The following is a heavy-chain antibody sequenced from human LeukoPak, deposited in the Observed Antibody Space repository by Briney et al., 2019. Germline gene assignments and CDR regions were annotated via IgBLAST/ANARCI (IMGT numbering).Heavy chain of an antibody. V-gene: IGHV4-61*02. CDR1: GGSISSGSYY. Sequence: SETLSLTCTVSGGSISSGSYYWSWIRQPAGKGLEWIGRIYTSGSTNYNPSLKSRVTISVDTSKNQFSLKLSSVTAADTAVYYCARVDPTDGYSGYYFDYWGQGTLVTVSS. CDR2: IYTSGST. D-gene: IGHD5-12*01. J-gene: IGHJ4*02. CDR3: ARVDPTDGYSGYYFDY.